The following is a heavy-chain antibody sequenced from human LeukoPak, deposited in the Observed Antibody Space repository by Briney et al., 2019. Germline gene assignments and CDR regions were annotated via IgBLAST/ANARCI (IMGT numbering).Heavy chain of an antibody. CDR2: IIPIFGTA. V-gene: IGHV1-69*01. D-gene: IGHD6-19*01. Sequence: SVKVSCKASGGTFSSYAISWVRQAPGQGLEWMGGIIPIFGTANYAQKFQGRVTSTADESTSTAYMELSSVRSEDTAVYYCARRIAVAARSLGYYYGMDVWGQGTPVTVSS. CDR1: GGTFSSYA. CDR3: ARRIAVAARSLGYYYGMDV. J-gene: IGHJ6*02.